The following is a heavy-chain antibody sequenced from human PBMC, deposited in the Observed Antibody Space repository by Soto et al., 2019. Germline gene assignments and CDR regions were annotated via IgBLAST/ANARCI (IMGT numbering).Heavy chain of an antibody. CDR3: ARGRVSNRGDCLDP. CDR1: GDSLSSNSAA. V-gene: IGHV6-1*01. J-gene: IGHJ5*02. D-gene: IGHD6-6*01. CDR2: TYYRSKWYN. Sequence: PSQTLSLTCAISGDSLSSNSAAWNWIRQSPSRGLEWLGRTYYRSKWYNDYALSVKSRITVTPDTSKNQFSLQLNSVTPEDTAVYYCARGRVSNRGDCLDPWGQGTQVTVSS.